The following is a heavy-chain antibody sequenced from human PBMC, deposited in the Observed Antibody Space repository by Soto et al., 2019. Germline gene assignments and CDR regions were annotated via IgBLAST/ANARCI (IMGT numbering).Heavy chain of an antibody. CDR3: ARDEPPPYYYMDV. CDR1: GFPFSSYN. J-gene: IGHJ6*03. Sequence: GGALKLSFATPGFPFSSYNKKLGRPAPGKGLEWVSSISSSSSYIYYADSVKGRFTISRDNAKNSLYLQMNSLRAEDTAVYYCARDEPPPYYYMDVWGKGTTVTVSS. CDR2: ISSSSSYI. V-gene: IGHV3-21*01.